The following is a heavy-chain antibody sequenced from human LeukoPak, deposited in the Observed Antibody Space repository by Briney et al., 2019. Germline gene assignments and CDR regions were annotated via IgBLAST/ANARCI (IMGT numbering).Heavy chain of an antibody. Sequence: GGSLRLSCAASGFTFSSYAMHWVRQAPGKGPEWVAIIWYDGSNKYYAESVEGRFTISRDNSKNTLYLQMNSLRAEDTAVYSCARGLGYSYGYGIDYWGQGTLVIASS. CDR3: ARGLGYSYGYGIDY. V-gene: IGHV3-33*01. J-gene: IGHJ4*02. D-gene: IGHD5-18*01. CDR1: GFTFSSYA. CDR2: IWYDGSNK.